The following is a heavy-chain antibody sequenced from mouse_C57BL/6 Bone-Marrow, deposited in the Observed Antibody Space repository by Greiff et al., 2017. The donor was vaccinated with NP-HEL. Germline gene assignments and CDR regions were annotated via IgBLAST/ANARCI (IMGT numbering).Heavy chain of an antibody. CDR2: INPNNGGT. D-gene: IGHD2-10*02. J-gene: IGHJ2*01. CDR1: GYTFTDYY. CDR3: ARRSIYYIDY. Sequence: EVQLQQSGPELVKPGASVKISCKASGYTFTDYYMNWVKQSHGKSLEWIGDINPNNGGTSYNQQFKGKATLTVDKSSSTAYMELRSLTSENSAVYYCARRSIYYIDYWGQGTTLTVSS. V-gene: IGHV1-26*01.